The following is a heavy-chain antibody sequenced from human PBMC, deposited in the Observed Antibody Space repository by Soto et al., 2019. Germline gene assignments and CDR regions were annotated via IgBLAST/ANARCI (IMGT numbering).Heavy chain of an antibody. D-gene: IGHD7-27*01. Sequence: QMQLLQSGAEVKKTGSSVKISCKTSGWIFTFQYLHWVRQAPGQGLEWLGWITPYNGNVKYAQHFQGRISLTKDTSLTLLFLELRDLRPEDTGLYYCARSATSGDQHFIDSWGQGTLVTVSS. V-gene: IGHV1-45*02. CDR3: ARSATSGDQHFIDS. CDR1: GWIFTFQY. J-gene: IGHJ4*02. CDR2: ITPYNGNV.